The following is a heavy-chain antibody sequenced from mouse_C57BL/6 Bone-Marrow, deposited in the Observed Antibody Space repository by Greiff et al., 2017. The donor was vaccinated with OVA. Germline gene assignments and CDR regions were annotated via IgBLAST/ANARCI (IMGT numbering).Heavy chain of an antibody. V-gene: IGHV2-2*01. CDR3: ARGGGSSYRPWFAY. Sequence: VKLMESGPGLVQPSQSLSITCTVSGFSLTSYGVHWVRQSPGKGLEWLGVIWSGGSTDYNAAFISRLSISKDNSKSQVFFKMNSLQADDTAIYYCARGGGSSYRPWFAYWGQGTLVTVSA. D-gene: IGHD1-1*01. J-gene: IGHJ3*01. CDR2: IWSGGST. CDR1: GFSLTSYG.